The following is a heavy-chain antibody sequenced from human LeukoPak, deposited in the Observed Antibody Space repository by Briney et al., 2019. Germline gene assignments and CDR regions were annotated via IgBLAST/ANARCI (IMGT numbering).Heavy chain of an antibody. Sequence: ASVKVSCKASGYTFTGYYMHWMRQAPGQGLEWMGWINPNSGGTNYAQKFQGRVTMTRDTSISTAYMELSRLRSDDTAVYYCARLSSRVSYFDYWGQGTLVTVSS. CDR1: GYTFTGYY. CDR2: INPNSGGT. J-gene: IGHJ4*02. V-gene: IGHV1-2*02. D-gene: IGHD3-10*01. CDR3: ARLSSRVSYFDY.